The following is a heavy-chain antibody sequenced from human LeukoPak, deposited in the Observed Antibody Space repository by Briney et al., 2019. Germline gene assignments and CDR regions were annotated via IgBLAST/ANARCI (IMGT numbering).Heavy chain of an antibody. D-gene: IGHD6-19*01. CDR2: ISSSSSYI. V-gene: IGHV3-21*01. J-gene: IGHJ6*03. CDR1: GFTFSSYS. CDR3: ARAGTAHTTYYYYMDV. Sequence: GGSLRLSCAASGFTFSSYSMNWVRQAPGKGLEWVSSISSSSSYIYYADSVKGRFTISRDNAKNSLYLQMNSLRAEDTAVYYCARAGTAHTTYYYYMDVWGKGTTVTISS.